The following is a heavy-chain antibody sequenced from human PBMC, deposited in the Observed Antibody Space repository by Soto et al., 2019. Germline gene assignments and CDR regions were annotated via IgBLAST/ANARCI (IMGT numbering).Heavy chain of an antibody. Sequence: QVQLQESGPGLVKPSQTLSLTCTVSGGSISSGGYYWSWIRQHPGKGLEWIGYIYYSGSTYYNPSLKSRVTISVDTSKNQFSLKLSSVTAADTAVYYCARDRGNWNLGPYYYYGMDVWGQGTTVTVSS. CDR2: IYYSGST. J-gene: IGHJ6*02. V-gene: IGHV4-31*03. CDR3: ARDRGNWNLGPYYYYGMDV. D-gene: IGHD1-20*01. CDR1: GGSISSGGYY.